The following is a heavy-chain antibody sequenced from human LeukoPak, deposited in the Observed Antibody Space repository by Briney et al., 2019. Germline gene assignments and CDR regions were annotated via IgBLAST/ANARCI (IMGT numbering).Heavy chain of an antibody. CDR3: ARAIAVAGTTMDFQR. CDR1: GYSFTSYG. J-gene: IGHJ1*01. D-gene: IGHD6-19*01. V-gene: IGHV1-18*01. CDR2: ISAYNGNT. Sequence: ASVKVSCKASGYSFTSYGISWVRPAPGQGLEWMGWISAYNGNTHYEQKLQGRFTMTTDTSTSTAYMELRSLRSDDTAVYYCARAIAVAGTTMDFQRWGQGTLVTVSS.